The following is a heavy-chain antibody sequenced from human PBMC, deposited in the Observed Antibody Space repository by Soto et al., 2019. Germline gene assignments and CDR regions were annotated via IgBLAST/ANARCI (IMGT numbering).Heavy chain of an antibody. Sequence: QVQLVQSGAEVKKPGASVKVSCKASGYTFTTYGMSWVRQAPGQGLDWMGWISTYNGNTKYAERLQGRVTMTTDTTTRTAYMELRRLRSDDTAVYYCARGPTDYYDNSGNYFLDYWGQGTLVTVSS. D-gene: IGHD3-22*01. J-gene: IGHJ4*02. CDR2: ISTYNGNT. CDR3: ARGPTDYYDNSGNYFLDY. V-gene: IGHV1-18*01. CDR1: GYTFTTYG.